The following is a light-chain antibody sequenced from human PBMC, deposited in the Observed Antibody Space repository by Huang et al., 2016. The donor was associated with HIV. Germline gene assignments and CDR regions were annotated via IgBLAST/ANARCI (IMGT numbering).Light chain of an antibody. CDR2: AAS. J-gene: IGKJ1*01. CDR1: QDISTY. Sequence: DIKMTQSPSSLSASVGDRVTITCQASQDISTYLNWYQQKPGNAPKVLIYAASNLETGVPSRFSGSGSGTDFTFTISSLQPGDIATYYCQQYDNLPWTFGQGTKVEIK. V-gene: IGKV1-33*01. CDR3: QQYDNLPWT.